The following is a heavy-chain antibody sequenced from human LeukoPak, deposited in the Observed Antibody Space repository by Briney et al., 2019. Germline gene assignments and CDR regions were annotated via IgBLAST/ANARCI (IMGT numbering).Heavy chain of an antibody. CDR1: GGSISSSIYY. CDR2: VFYNGAT. Sequence: SETLSLTCIVSGGSISSSIYYWAWVRQPPGKGLEWIGTVFYNGATQYSPSLRSRVTISIDTSTNQFSLKLSSVTAADTAVYYRARGNRDLGFEYWGQGTLVTVSS. J-gene: IGHJ4*02. D-gene: IGHD5-24*01. V-gene: IGHV4-39*07. CDR3: ARGNRDLGFEY.